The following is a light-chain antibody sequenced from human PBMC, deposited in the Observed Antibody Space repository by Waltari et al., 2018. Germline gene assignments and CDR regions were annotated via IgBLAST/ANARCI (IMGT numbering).Light chain of an antibody. CDR3: SSYTGSNVV. CDR2: RHE. J-gene: IGLJ2*01. Sequence: QSVLTQPPSASGTPGQRVTISCSGRRSNTGTHSVYWYQQSLGAAPKLLIYRHEQRPSGVPDRFSGSKSGTSASLTVSGLQAEDEADYYCSSYTGSNVVFGGGTKLTVL. V-gene: IGLV1-44*01. CDR1: RSNTGTHS.